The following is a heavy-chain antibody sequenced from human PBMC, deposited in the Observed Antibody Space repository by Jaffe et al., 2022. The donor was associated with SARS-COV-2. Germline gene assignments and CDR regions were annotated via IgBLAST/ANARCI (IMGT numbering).Heavy chain of an antibody. J-gene: IGHJ4*02. CDR3: TRGAGRGQHLSEF. Sequence: QVQLQESGPGLVKPSETLSLSCTVSGGSISSSYWSWIRQPPGKGPEWIGYVYYSGDTAHNPSLESRVTISLDTSRNQISLRLTSLTAADTAVYYCTRGAGRGQHLSEFWGRGTLVTVSS. CDR1: GGSISSSY. D-gene: IGHD6-13*01. CDR2: VYYSGDT. V-gene: IGHV4-59*01.